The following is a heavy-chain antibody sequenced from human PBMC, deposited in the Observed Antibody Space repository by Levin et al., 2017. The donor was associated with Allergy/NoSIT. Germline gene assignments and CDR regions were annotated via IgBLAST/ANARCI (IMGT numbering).Heavy chain of an antibody. CDR1: GFTFSSYA. CDR2: ITGSGFGT. CDR3: AKGSTSFDY. Sequence: PGGSLRLSCAASGFTFSSYAMSWVRQAPGKGLEWVSTITGSGFGTYYTDSVNGRFTISRDNSKNTLYLQVNSLRAEDTAVYYCAKGSTSFDYWGQGTLVTVSS. V-gene: IGHV3-23*01. D-gene: IGHD2-2*01. J-gene: IGHJ4*02.